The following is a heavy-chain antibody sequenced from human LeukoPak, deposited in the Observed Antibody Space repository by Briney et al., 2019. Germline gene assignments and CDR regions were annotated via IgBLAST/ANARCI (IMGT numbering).Heavy chain of an antibody. CDR2: ISGSGGST. Sequence: GGSLRLSCAASGFTFSSYAMSWVRQAPGKGLEWVSAISGSGGSTYYADSVKGRFAISRDNSKNTLYLQMNSLRAEDTAVYYCAKAFTYYDILTEAYYYYGMDVWGQGTTVTVSS. CDR3: AKAFTYYDILTEAYYYYGMDV. D-gene: IGHD3-9*01. J-gene: IGHJ6*02. CDR1: GFTFSSYA. V-gene: IGHV3-23*01.